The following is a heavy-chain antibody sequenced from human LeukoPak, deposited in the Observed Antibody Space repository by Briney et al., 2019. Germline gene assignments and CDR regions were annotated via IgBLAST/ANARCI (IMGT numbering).Heavy chain of an antibody. V-gene: IGHV3-30*02. D-gene: IGHD6-13*01. J-gene: IGHJ4*02. CDR3: AKSIAAAGAFHFDY. CDR1: GFTFSSYA. Sequence: GGSLRLSCAASGFTFSSYAMHWVRQAPGKGLEWVAFIHYDGSNNYYADSVKGRFTISRDNSKNTLYLQMNSLRAEDTAVYYCAKSIAAAGAFHFDYWGQGTLVTVSS. CDR2: IHYDGSNN.